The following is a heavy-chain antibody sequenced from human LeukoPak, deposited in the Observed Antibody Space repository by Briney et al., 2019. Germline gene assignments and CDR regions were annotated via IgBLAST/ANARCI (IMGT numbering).Heavy chain of an antibody. Sequence: GGSLRLSCAASRFTFSSYSLNWVRQAPGKGLEWVSYISSSSSTIYYADSVKGRFTISRDNAKNSLYLQMNSLRAEDTAVYYCARDTSYGDYAYDYWGQGTLVTVSS. V-gene: IGHV3-48*04. J-gene: IGHJ4*02. CDR1: RFTFSSYS. D-gene: IGHD4-17*01. CDR2: ISSSSSTI. CDR3: ARDTSYGDYAYDY.